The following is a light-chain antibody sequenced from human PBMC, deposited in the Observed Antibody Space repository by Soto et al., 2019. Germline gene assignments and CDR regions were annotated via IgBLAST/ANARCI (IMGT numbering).Light chain of an antibody. CDR3: QRSYSTPWA. J-gene: IGKJ1*01. Sequence: DIQMTQSPSPLSASVGDRVTITCRASQRISTYLNWYQHKPGKAPKLLIYAASSLQSGVPSRFSGSGVGTDFTLTSGSLQPEDFAAYDCQRSYSTPWAFGQGTKVDIK. V-gene: IGKV1-39*01. CDR2: AAS. CDR1: QRISTY.